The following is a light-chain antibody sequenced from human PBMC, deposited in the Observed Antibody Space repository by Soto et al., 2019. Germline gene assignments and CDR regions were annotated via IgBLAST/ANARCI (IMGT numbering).Light chain of an antibody. V-gene: IGKV1-5*01. CDR2: AAS. CDR1: ESIDNW. Sequence: DIQMTQSPSTLSASVGDTVTITCRASESIDNWLAWYQQKPGKAPKLLIFAASTLVRGVPSRFSGRGSGTEFTLTISNLQADDYATFYCQQYHTDWTFGQGTKVDI. J-gene: IGKJ1*01. CDR3: QQYHTDWT.